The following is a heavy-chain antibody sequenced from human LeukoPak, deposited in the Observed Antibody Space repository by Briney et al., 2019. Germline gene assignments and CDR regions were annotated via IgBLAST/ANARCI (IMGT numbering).Heavy chain of an antibody. CDR2: INHSGST. V-gene: IGHV4-34*01. Sequence: SETLSLTCAVYGGSFSGYYWSWIRQPPGKGLEWIGEINHSGSTNYNPSLKSRVTISVDTSKNQFSLKLSSVTAADTAVYYCARSGPPRLRYYYGMDVWGKGTTVTVSS. CDR1: GGSFSGYY. D-gene: IGHD4-17*01. CDR3: ARSGPPRLRYYYGMDV. J-gene: IGHJ6*04.